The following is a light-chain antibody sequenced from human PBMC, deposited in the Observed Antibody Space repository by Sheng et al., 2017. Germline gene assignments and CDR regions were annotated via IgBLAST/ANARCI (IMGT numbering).Light chain of an antibody. CDR1: QGIRND. J-gene: IGKJ1*01. CDR3: LQDYNYPWT. Sequence: AIQMTQSPSSLSASVGDRVTITCRASQGIRNDVGWYQQKPGKAPKLLIYAASSLQSGVPSRFSGSGSGTDFTLTISSLQPEDFATYYCLQDYNYPWTFGQGTKVDI. V-gene: IGKV1-6*01. CDR2: AAS.